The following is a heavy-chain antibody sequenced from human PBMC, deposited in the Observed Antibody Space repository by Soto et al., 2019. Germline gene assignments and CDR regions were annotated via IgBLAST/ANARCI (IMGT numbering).Heavy chain of an antibody. CDR3: SRAIGAAGGF. Sequence: GGSLRLSCAASGFTITTYWMTWVRQAPGKGLEWVANINQDGSVKYYLDSVKGRFTISRDNAKNSVYLQMSSLRVEDTAVYYCSRAIGAAGGFWGQGTLVTVSS. CDR2: INQDGSVK. D-gene: IGHD6-13*01. V-gene: IGHV3-7*05. CDR1: GFTITTYW. J-gene: IGHJ4*02.